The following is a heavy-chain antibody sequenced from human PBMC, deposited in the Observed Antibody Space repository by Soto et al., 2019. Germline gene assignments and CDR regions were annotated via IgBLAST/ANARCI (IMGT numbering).Heavy chain of an antibody. V-gene: IGHV1-69*13. CDR1: GGTFSSYA. Sequence: GASVKVSCKASGGTFSSYAISWVRQAPGQGLEWMGGIIPIFGTANYAQKFQGRVTITADESTSTAYMELSSLRSEDTAVYYCAGAVGATPAVAIDYWGQGTLVTVSS. CDR2: IIPIFGTA. J-gene: IGHJ4*02. CDR3: AGAVGATPAVAIDY. D-gene: IGHD1-26*01.